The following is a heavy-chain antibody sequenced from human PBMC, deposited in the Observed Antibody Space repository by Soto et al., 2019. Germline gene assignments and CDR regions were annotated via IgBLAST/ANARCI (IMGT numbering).Heavy chain of an antibody. D-gene: IGHD4-17*01. CDR2: IRNKDYGEAT. J-gene: IGHJ4*02. V-gene: IGHV3-49*03. CDR3: ARSTTVARKSDY. CDR1: GFTFGDYG. Sequence: GGSLRLSCKTSGFTFGDYGMSWFRQAPGKGLEWVGFIRNKDYGEATEHAASVKGRFIISRDDSNSVAYLQMNSLTTEDTAMYFCARSTTVARKSDYWGQGTLVTVSS.